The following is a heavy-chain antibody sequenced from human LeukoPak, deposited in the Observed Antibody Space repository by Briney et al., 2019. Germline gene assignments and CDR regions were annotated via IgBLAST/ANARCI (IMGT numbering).Heavy chain of an antibody. CDR3: ARERGGYNYWYFDL. CDR1: GGSFSGYY. CDR2: INHSGST. D-gene: IGHD5-24*01. Sequence: PSETLSLTCAVYGGSFSGYYWSWIRQPPGKGLEWIGEINHSGSTNYNPSLKSRVTISVDTSKNQFSLKLSSVTAADTAVYYCARERGGYNYWYFDLWGRGTLVTVSS. J-gene: IGHJ2*01. V-gene: IGHV4-34*01.